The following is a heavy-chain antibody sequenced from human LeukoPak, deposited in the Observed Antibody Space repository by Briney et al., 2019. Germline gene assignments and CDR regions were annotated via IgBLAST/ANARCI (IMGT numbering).Heavy chain of an antibody. CDR1: GGSISSGGYS. CDR3: ARALYRGHSYGYVGGDWFDP. CDR2: IYHSGST. V-gene: IGHV4-30-2*01. Sequence: ASQTLSLTCAVSGGSISSGGYSWSWIRQPPGKGLEWIGYIYHSGSTYYNPSLKSRVTISVDRSKNQFSLKLSSVTAADTAVYYCARALYRGHSYGYVGGDWFDPWGQGTLVTVSS. D-gene: IGHD5-18*01. J-gene: IGHJ5*02.